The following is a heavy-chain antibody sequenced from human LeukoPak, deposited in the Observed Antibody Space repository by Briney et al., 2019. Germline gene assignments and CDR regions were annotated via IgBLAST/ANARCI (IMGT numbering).Heavy chain of an antibody. Sequence: GASVKVSCKASGYTFTAYYMHWVRQAPGQGLEWMGWINPNNGGTSCAQKFQGRVTMTRDTSISTAYMELSGLRSDDTAVYYCARASGIAVAGTRIDYWGLGTLVTVSS. CDR1: GYTFTAYY. V-gene: IGHV1-2*02. J-gene: IGHJ4*02. D-gene: IGHD6-19*01. CDR3: ARASGIAVAGTRIDY. CDR2: INPNNGGT.